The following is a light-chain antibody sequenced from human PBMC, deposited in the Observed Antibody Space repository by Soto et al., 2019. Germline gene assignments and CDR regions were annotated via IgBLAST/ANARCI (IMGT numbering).Light chain of an antibody. CDR1: SSNIGSNT. J-gene: IGLJ1*01. Sequence: QSVLTQPPSASGTPGQRVTISCSGSSSNIGSNTVNWYQQVPGTAPKLLIYDNNKRPSGIPDRFSGSKSGTSATLGITGLQTGDEADYYCGTWDSSLSAYVFGNGTKVTVL. V-gene: IGLV1-51*01. CDR2: DNN. CDR3: GTWDSSLSAYV.